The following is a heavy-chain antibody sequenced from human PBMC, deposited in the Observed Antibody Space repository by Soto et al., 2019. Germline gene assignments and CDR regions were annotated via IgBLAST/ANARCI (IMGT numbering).Heavy chain of an antibody. CDR1: GFTFSSYT. Sequence: EVQLLESGGGLVQPGGSLRLSCAASGFTFSSYTMSWVRQGPGKGLEWVSGISSSGGSTVYADSVKGRFTISRDNFKNTLYLQMNSLRAEDTGVDYCAKGWGDYWGQGTPVTVSS. D-gene: IGHD7-27*01. CDR3: AKGWGDY. V-gene: IGHV3-23*01. J-gene: IGHJ4*02. CDR2: ISSSGGST.